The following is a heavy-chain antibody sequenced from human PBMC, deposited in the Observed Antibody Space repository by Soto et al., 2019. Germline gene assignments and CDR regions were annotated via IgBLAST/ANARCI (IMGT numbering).Heavy chain of an antibody. CDR1: GYTFTSYG. V-gene: IGHV1-18*01. J-gene: IGHJ3*02. CDR2: ISAYNGNT. CDR3: TIGAIFVVVIIVNDAFDI. D-gene: IGHD3-3*01. Sequence: QVQLVQSGAEVKKPGASVKVSCKSSGYTFTSYGISWVRQAPGQGLEWMGWISAYNGNTNYAQKLQGRVTMTTDTSTSTAYMEMRSMRSDDTDVYYCTIGAIFVVVIIVNDAFDIWGEGTMVTVSS.